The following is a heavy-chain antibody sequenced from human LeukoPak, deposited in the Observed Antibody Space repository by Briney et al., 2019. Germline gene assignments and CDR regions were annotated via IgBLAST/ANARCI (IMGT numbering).Heavy chain of an antibody. J-gene: IGHJ4*02. CDR3: ARGPVTTFGY. D-gene: IGHD4-17*01. CDR2: IAYDGSYK. V-gene: IGHV3-30*04. Sequence: PGGSLRLSCAASGFTSSIYPMHWVRQAPGKGLEWVAVIAYDGSYKYYADSVKGRFTISRDNSKNTLYLQMNSLRAEDTAVYYCARGPVTTFGYWGQGTLVTVSS. CDR1: GFTSSIYP.